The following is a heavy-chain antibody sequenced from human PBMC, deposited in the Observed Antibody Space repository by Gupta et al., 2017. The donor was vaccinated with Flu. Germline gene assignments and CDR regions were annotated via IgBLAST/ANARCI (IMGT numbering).Heavy chain of an antibody. CDR3: ATSKTYYYGSGSYPGY. V-gene: IGHV3-33*01. Sequence: QVQLVESGGGVVQPGRSLRLSCAASGFTFSSYGMHWVRQAPGKGLEWVAVIWYDGSNKYYADSVKGRFTISRDNSKNTLYLQMNSLRAEDTAVYYCATSKTYYYGSGSYPGYWGQGTLVTVSS. CDR1: GFTFSSYG. D-gene: IGHD3-10*01. CDR2: IWYDGSNK. J-gene: IGHJ4*02.